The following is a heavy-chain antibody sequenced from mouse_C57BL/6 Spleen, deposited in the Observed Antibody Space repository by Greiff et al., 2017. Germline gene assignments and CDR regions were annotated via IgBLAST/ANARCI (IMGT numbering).Heavy chain of an antibody. D-gene: IGHD2-4*01. CDR3: ARVYDYDSGFDY. CDR1: GYAFSSYW. Sequence: QVQLQQSGAELVKPGASVKISCKASGYAFSSYWMNWVKQRPGKGLEWIGQIYPGDGDTNYNGKFKGKATLTADKSSSTAYMQLSSLTSEDSAVYCSARVYDYDSGFDYWGQGTTLTVSS. J-gene: IGHJ2*01. CDR2: IYPGDGDT. V-gene: IGHV1-80*01.